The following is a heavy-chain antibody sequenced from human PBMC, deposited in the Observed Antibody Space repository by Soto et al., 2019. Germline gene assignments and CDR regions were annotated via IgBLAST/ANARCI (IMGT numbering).Heavy chain of an antibody. D-gene: IGHD6-6*01. V-gene: IGHV3-9*01. J-gene: IGHJ5*02. CDR1: GFSFDGYA. CDR2: ISWNSGNI. CDR3: VKASTYSSSQGWFNP. Sequence: PGESLKISCAASGFSFDGYAMNWVRQPPGKGLEWVSGISWNSGNIDYADSVKGRFTISRDNAKNSLYLQMNSLRAEDTALYYCVKASTYSSSQGWFNPWGQGTMVTVSS.